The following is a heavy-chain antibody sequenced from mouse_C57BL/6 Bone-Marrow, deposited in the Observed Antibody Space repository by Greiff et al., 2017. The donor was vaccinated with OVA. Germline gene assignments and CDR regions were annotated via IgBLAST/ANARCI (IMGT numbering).Heavy chain of an antibody. Sequence: DVKLVESGGGLVKPGGSLKLSCAASGFTFSSYAMSWVRQTPEKRLEWVATISDGGRYTYYPDNVKGRFTSSRDNANNNLYLQMSHLKSEDTAMYYCARRDFTAFFDYWGQGTTLTVSS. CDR2: ISDGGRYT. V-gene: IGHV5-4*03. CDR3: ARRDFTAFFDY. J-gene: IGHJ2*01. CDR1: GFTFSSYA. D-gene: IGHD1-1*01.